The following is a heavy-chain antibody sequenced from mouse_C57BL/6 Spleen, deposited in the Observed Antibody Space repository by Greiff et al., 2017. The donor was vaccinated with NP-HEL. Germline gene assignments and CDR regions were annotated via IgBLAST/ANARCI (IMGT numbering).Heavy chain of an antibody. Sequence: QVQLQQPGAELVKPGASVKLSCKASGYTFTSYWMHWVKQRPGQGLEWIGMIHPNSGSTNYNEKFKSKATLPVDKSSSTAYMQLSSLTSEDSAVYDCAGDYGAWFAYWGQGTLVTVSA. J-gene: IGHJ3*01. D-gene: IGHD2-4*01. CDR2: IHPNSGST. CDR1: GYTFTSYW. CDR3: AGDYGAWFAY. V-gene: IGHV1-64*01.